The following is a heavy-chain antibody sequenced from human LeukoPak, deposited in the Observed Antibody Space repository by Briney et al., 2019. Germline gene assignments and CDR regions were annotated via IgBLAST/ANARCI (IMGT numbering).Heavy chain of an antibody. CDR3: ASRQSTGLHFDF. CDR2: IYYSGTT. V-gene: IGHV4-39*07. D-gene: IGHD1-1*01. J-gene: IGHJ4*02. CDR1: GDSISNSNYY. Sequence: PSETLSLTRTVSGDSISNSNYYWGWIRQPPGKGLEWIESIYYSGTTYYHPSLKSRAAISVDTSSNQFSLRVDSMTAAGTAVYYCASRQSTGLHFDFSGQETLLPVSS.